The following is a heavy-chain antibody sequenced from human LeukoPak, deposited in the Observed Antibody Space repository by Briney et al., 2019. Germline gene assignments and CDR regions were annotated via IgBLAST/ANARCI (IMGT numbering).Heavy chain of an antibody. CDR2: IISSSSTV. Sequence: GSLRLSCAASGFPFSSYNMNWVRQAPGKGLEWVSYIISSSSTVYYADSVKGRFTISRDNAKNSLYLQMNSLRAEDTAVYYCARDSGTIFGVVIIGPGYYYGMDVWGQGTTVTVSS. CDR3: ARDSGTIFGVVIIGPGYYYGMDV. CDR1: GFPFSSYN. V-gene: IGHV3-48*01. D-gene: IGHD3-3*01. J-gene: IGHJ6*02.